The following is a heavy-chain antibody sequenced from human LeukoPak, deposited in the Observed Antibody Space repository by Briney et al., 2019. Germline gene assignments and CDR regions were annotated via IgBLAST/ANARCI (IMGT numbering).Heavy chain of an antibody. CDR3: VRARGNYYDSSALYGMDV. CDR1: GYTFTSYY. CDR2: INPSGGST. J-gene: IGHJ6*02. Sequence: ASVKVSCKASGYTFTSYYMHWVRQAPGQGLEWMGIINPSGGSTSYAQKFQGRVTMTRDTSTSTVYMELSSLRSEDTAVYYCVRARGNYYDSSALYGMDVWGQGTTVTVSS. D-gene: IGHD3-22*01. V-gene: IGHV1-46*01.